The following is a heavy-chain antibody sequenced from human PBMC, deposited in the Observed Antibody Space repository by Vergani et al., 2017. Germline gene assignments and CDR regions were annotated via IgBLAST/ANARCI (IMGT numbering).Heavy chain of an antibody. CDR1: GFTFSDYY. CDR2: ISSSGSTI. CDR3: ARLLLWFGESPFDGMDV. V-gene: IGHV3-11*01. Sequence: VQLVESGGGLVKPGGSLRLSCAASGFTFSDYYMSWIRQAPGKGLEWVSYISSSGSTIYYADSVKGRFPISRDNAKTALYLQMNSLRAEDTAVYYCARLLLWFGESPFDGMDVWGQGTTVTVSS. J-gene: IGHJ6*02. D-gene: IGHD3-10*01.